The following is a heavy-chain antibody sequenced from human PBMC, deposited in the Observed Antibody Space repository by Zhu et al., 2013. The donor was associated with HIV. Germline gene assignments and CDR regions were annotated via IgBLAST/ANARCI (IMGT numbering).Heavy chain of an antibody. Sequence: QVQLVQSGAEVKKPGSSVKVSCKASGGTFSSYAINWLRQAPGQGLEWLGEIIPIFGPPNYSQKFQGRVTITADQSTSTAYMELSSLRYEDTAVYYCARGELDHNSSLIVARPRRTTWGQGTLVTVSS. CDR1: GGTFSSYA. D-gene: IGHD6-6*01. CDR3: ARGELDHNSSLIVARPRRTT. CDR2: IIPIFGPP. J-gene: IGHJ4*02. V-gene: IGHV1-69*01.